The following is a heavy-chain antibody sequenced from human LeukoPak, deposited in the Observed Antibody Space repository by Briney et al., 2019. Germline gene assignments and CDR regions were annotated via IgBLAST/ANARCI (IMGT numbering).Heavy chain of an antibody. CDR3: ARDEAAAKTNALDI. D-gene: IGHD6-13*01. Sequence: SVEASSHASGYTFTPYYLHWERRAPGQGLEWMGYLYPKSSDTTYAQNFQGRVTMTMYTSISTVYMELSRLTSDDTAVYYCARDEAAAKTNALDIWGQGTKATVSS. J-gene: IGHJ3*02. V-gene: IGHV1-2*02. CDR2: LYPKSSDT. CDR1: GYTFTPYY.